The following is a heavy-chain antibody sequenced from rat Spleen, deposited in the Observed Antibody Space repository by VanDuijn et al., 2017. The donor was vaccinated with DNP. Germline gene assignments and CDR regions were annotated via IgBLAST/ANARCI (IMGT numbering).Heavy chain of an antibody. V-gene: IGHV2-6*01. CDR2: ISNSGIT. Sequence: QVQLKESGPGMVQPSQTLSLTCTVSGFSLTDYSAHWVRQPPGKGLEWIAAISNSGITYYNSALKSRLSISRDTSKSQVFLKMNSLQTEDTAMYFCARWEGINAYWGQGTLVTVSS. CDR1: GFSLTDYS. J-gene: IGHJ3*01. D-gene: IGHD1-11*01. CDR3: ARWEGINAY.